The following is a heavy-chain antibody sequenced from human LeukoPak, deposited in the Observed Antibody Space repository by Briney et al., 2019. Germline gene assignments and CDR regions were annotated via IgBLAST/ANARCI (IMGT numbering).Heavy chain of an antibody. CDR3: TPNGDPYAMDV. CDR1: GLIFTNTW. V-gene: IGHV3-15*07. Sequence: PGGSLRLSCAASGLIFTNTWMNWVRQAPGKGLEWVGRIKSKAAGETTDYAPPVKGRFTISRDESKSTVYLQMNSLQSEDAAVYYCTPNGDPYAMDVWGQGTTVTVSS. D-gene: IGHD4-17*01. CDR2: IKSKAAGETT. J-gene: IGHJ6*02.